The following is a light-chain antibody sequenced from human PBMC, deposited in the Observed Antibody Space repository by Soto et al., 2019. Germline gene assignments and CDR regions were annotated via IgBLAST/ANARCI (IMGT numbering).Light chain of an antibody. CDR2: EVS. CDR3: SSYGGSNNLV. Sequence: QSVLTQPPSASGSPGQSVTISCTGASSDVGGYSYVSWYQQHPGKAPKLMIYEVSKRPSGVPDRFSGSKSGNTASLTVSGVQAEDEADYYCSSYGGSNNLVFGGGTKLTVL. V-gene: IGLV2-8*01. CDR1: SSDVGGYSY. J-gene: IGLJ2*01.